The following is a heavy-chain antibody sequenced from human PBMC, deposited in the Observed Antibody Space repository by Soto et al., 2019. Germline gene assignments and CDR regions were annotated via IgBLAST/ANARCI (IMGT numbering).Heavy chain of an antibody. CDR2: VNPSGGHT. CDR1: GDTFSDYY. V-gene: IGHV1-46*01. Sequence: QVQLMQSGAEVKKPGASVKVSCKASGDTFSDYYIHWVRQAPGQGLEWMGTVNPSGGHTTYSHHFLGRVTXPXXXSXXTLHMELTSLTSEDTAVYYCARGGHVVVVTAALDYWGQGTLVTVSS. CDR3: ARGGHVVVVTAALDY. J-gene: IGHJ4*02. D-gene: IGHD2-21*02.